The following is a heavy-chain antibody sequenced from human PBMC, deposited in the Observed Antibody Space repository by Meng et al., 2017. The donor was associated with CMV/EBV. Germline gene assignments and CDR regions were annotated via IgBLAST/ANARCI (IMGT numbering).Heavy chain of an antibody. V-gene: IGHV2-70D*14. Sequence: TLTLTCTFSGFSLRTTGMRVSWIRQPPGKALEWLARIDWDDDKFYRTSLKSRLAISKDTSKHQVVLTMTNVDPVDTATYYCAHIAGDYDFWSGYYHQNWFDPWGQGTLVTVSS. CDR2: IDWDDDK. D-gene: IGHD3-3*01. CDR1: GFSLRTTGMR. CDR3: AHIAGDYDFWSGYYHQNWFDP. J-gene: IGHJ5*02.